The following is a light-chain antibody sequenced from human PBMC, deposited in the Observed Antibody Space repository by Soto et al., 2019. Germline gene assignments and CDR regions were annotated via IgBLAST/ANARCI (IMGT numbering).Light chain of an antibody. V-gene: IGKV1-27*01. CDR3: QKYNTAPFT. J-gene: IGKJ3*01. CDR1: DTISVY. Sequence: DIQMTQSPSSLSASVGDRVTITCRASDTISVYLAWYQHKPGKVPERLIYAFSILQSGVPSRFSGSRSDTEFTLTISSLQPEDVGTYYCQKYNTAPFTFGPGTKVDIK. CDR2: AFS.